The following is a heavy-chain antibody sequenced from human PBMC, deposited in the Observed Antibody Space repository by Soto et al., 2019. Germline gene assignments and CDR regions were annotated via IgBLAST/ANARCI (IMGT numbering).Heavy chain of an antibody. V-gene: IGHV1-2*02. CDR2: INPNSGGT. CDR3: ARDRKGLFGSYYGMDV. CDR1: GYTFTGYY. J-gene: IGHJ6*02. Sequence: QVQLVQSGAEVKKPGASVKVSCKASGYTFTGYYMHWVRQAPGQGLEWMGWINPNSGGTNYAQKFQGGVTMTRDTSISTAYMELSRLRSDDTAVYYCARDRKGLFGSYYGMDVWGQGTTVTVSS. D-gene: IGHD3-16*01.